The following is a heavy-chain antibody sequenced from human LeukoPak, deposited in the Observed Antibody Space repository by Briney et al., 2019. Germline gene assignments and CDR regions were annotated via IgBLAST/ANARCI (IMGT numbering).Heavy chain of an antibody. V-gene: IGHV5-51*01. D-gene: IGHD5-18*01. Sequence: PGESLKISCKGSGYSFTSYWIGWVRQMPGKGLEWMGIIYPGDSDTRYSPSFQGQVTISADKSISTAYLQWSSLKASDTAMYYCARQREDTAMVINFDYWGQGTLVTVSS. CDR2: IYPGDSDT. CDR1: GYSFTSYW. CDR3: ARQREDTAMVINFDY. J-gene: IGHJ4*02.